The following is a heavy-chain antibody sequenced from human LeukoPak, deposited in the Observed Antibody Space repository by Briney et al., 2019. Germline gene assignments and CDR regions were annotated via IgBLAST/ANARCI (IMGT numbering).Heavy chain of an antibody. Sequence: SGGSLRLSCATSGFTFSNHDMSWVRQAPGKGLQWVAVISGVGRTTEYEDFVKGRFTISRDNSKNTLSLQMNSLTVEDTAIYFCAKNVVVKKYIDFWGQGTLVTVSS. CDR1: GFTFSNHD. V-gene: IGHV3-23*01. CDR3: AKNVVVKKYIDF. D-gene: IGHD2-15*01. CDR2: ISGVGRTT. J-gene: IGHJ4*02.